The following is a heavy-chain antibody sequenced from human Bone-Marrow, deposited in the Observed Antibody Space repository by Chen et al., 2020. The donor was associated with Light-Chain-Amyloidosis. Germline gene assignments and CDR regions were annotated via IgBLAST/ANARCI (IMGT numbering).Heavy chain of an antibody. D-gene: IGHD2-21*01. J-gene: IGHJ4*02. CDR2: ISNDGSST. CDR1: GFSFNSYW. CDR3: TTVADGRGY. Sequence: EVQLVESGGGLVQPGGSLRLSCAASGFSFNSYWMHWVRQAPGKGLVWVSYISNDGSSTTYADTVKGRFTISRDNAKNTLYLQMNSLRAEDTAVYYCTTVADGRGYWGQGALVTVSS. V-gene: IGHV3-74*01.